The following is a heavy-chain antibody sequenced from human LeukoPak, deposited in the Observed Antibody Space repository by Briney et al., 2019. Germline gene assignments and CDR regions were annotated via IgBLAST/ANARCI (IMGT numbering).Heavy chain of an antibody. CDR2: ISGSGGST. D-gene: IGHD3-10*01. CDR3: ARVPFSSYYYGSGTFDY. CDR1: GFTFSSYA. V-gene: IGHV3-23*01. Sequence: GGSLRLSCAASGFTFSSYAMSWVRQAPGKGLEWVSAISGSGGSTYYADSVKGRFTISRDNSKNTLYLQMNSLRSEDTAVYYCARVPFSSYYYGSGTFDYWGQGTLVTVSS. J-gene: IGHJ4*02.